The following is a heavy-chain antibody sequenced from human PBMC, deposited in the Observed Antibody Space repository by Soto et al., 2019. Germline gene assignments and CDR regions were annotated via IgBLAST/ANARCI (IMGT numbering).Heavy chain of an antibody. CDR3: AKGSTSWYYPHFDY. Sequence: QVQLAESGGGVVQPGGSLRLSYVASGFTFSNYGMHWVRQAPGKGLEWVTIISYDGSNQNYADSVRGRFTISRDNSKNTLYLQINSLRAEDTAVYYCAKGSTSWYYPHFDYWGQGTLVTVSS. CDR2: ISYDGSNQ. D-gene: IGHD6-13*01. J-gene: IGHJ4*02. V-gene: IGHV3-30*18. CDR1: GFTFSNYG.